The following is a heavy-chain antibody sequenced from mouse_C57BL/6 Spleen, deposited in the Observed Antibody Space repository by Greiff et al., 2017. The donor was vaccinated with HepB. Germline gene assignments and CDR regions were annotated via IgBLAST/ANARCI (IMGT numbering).Heavy chain of an antibody. CDR1: GFSLTSYG. CDR2: IWSGGST. D-gene: IGHD2-5*01. J-gene: IGHJ4*01. CDR3: ARATIVTTLYYYAMDY. V-gene: IGHV2-2*01. Sequence: VQLQQSGPGLVQPSQRLSITCTVSGFSLTSYGVHWVRQSPGKGLEWLGVIWSGGSTDYNAAFISRLSISKDNSKSQVFFKMNSLQADDTAIYYCARATIVTTLYYYAMDYWGQGTSVTVSS.